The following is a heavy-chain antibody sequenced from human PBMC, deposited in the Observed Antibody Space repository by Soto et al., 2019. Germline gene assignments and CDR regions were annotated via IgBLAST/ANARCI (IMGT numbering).Heavy chain of an antibody. CDR1: GGSISSGDYY. CDR2: IYYSGST. CDR3: ARDTAMVYLDP. D-gene: IGHD5-18*01. Sequence: QVQLQESGPGLVKPSQTLSLTCTVSGGSISSGDYYWSWIRQPPGKGLEWIGYIYYSGSTYYNPSLQSRVTISVDTSQNPCSLKLSSVTAADTAVYYCARDTAMVYLDPWGQGTLVTVSS. V-gene: IGHV4-30-4*01. J-gene: IGHJ5*02.